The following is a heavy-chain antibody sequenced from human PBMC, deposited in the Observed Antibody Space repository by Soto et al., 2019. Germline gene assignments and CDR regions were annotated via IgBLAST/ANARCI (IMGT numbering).Heavy chain of an antibody. J-gene: IGHJ4*02. CDR3: ARTYTKDIAVAGTGFDY. CDR1: GGSISSGGYY. V-gene: IGHV4-31*03. Sequence: PSETLSLTCTVSGGSISSGGYYWSWIRQHPGKGLEWIGYIYYSGSTYYNPSLKSRVTISVDTSKNQFSLKLSSVTAADTAVYYCARTYTKDIAVAGTGFDYWGQGTLVTVSS. D-gene: IGHD6-19*01. CDR2: IYYSGST.